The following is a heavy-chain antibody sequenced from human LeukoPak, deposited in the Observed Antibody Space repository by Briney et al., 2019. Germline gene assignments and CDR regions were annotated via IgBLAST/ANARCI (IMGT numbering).Heavy chain of an antibody. CDR2: IYYSGST. D-gene: IGHD6-19*01. CDR1: GGSISSYY. J-gene: IGHJ4*02. CDR3: ARWRQQWLYYFDY. Sequence: SETLSLTCTVSGGSISSYYWTWIRQPPGKGLEWIGSIYYSGSTYYNPSLKSRVTISVDTSKNQFSLKLSSVTAADTAVYYCARWRQQWLYYFDYWGQGTLVTVSS. V-gene: IGHV4-59*12.